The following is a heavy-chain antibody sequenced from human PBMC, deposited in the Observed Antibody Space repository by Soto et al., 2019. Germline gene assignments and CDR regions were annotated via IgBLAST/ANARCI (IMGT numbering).Heavy chain of an antibody. CDR2: IRSKTDGETT. CDR1: GFSFSDAY. J-gene: IGHJ6*02. V-gene: IGHV3-15*01. CDR3: TTAGYSSGADYYYFGMDV. Sequence: EQLVESGGGLVKPGGSLRLSCAASGFSFSDAYMGWVRQAPGKGLVWVGRIRSKTDGETTDYAAPVQGRFTISRDNSKKTLDLHMTSLRTDDTAVYYCTTAGYSSGADYYYFGMDVWGQGTTVTVSS. D-gene: IGHD6-25*01.